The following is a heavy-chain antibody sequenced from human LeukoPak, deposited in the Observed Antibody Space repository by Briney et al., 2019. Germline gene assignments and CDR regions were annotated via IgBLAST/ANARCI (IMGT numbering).Heavy chain of an antibody. CDR2: IYYSGST. CDR3: AREVSGTNSFDY. CDR1: GGSISSGDYY. V-gene: IGHV4-30-4*01. J-gene: IGHJ4*02. D-gene: IGHD1-1*01. Sequence: SQTLSLTCTVSGGSISSGDYYWNWIRQPPGKGLEWIGYIYYSGSTNYNPSLKSRVTISVDTSKNQFSLKLSSVTAADTAVYYCAREVSGTNSFDYWGQGTLVTVSS.